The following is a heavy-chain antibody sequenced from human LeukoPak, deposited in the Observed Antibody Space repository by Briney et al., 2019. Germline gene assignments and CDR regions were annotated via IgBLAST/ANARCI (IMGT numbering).Heavy chain of an antibody. CDR1: GFTFSSYE. V-gene: IGHV3-48*03. CDR2: ICSSGSTI. Sequence: PGGSLRLSCAASGFTFSSYEMNWVRQAAGKGREWVSYICSSGSTIYYADSVKGRCTISRDNAKNSLYLQMTSLTADATAVYYSARGQDIVVVPAAMQGRWFDYWGQGTLVTVSS. D-gene: IGHD2-2*01. CDR3: ARGQDIVVVPAAMQGRWFDY. J-gene: IGHJ4*02.